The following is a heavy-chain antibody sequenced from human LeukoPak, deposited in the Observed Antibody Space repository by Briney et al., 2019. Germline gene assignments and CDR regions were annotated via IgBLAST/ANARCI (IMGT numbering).Heavy chain of an antibody. V-gene: IGHV1-18*01. Sequence: GASVKVSCKASGYTFTSYGISWVRQTPGQGLEWMGWISAYNGNTNYAQKLQGRVTMTTDTSTSTAYMELRSLRSDDTAVYYCARDFSSSGYSPLGYWGQGTLVTVSS. D-gene: IGHD3-22*01. CDR1: GYTFTSYG. CDR3: ARDFSSSGYSPLGY. CDR2: ISAYNGNT. J-gene: IGHJ4*02.